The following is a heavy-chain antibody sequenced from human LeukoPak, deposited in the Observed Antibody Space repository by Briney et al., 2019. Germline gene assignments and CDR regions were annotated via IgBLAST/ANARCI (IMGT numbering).Heavy chain of an antibody. CDR2: ISAYNGST. CDR3: ARDQYRFGELSPYYYGMDV. J-gene: IGHJ6*02. D-gene: IGHD3-10*01. Sequence: ASVKVSCKASGYTFTSYGISWVRQAPGQGLEWMGWISAYNGSTNYAQKLQGRVTMTTDTSTSTAYMELRSLRSDDTAVYYCARDQYRFGELSPYYYGMDVWGQGTTVTVSS. CDR1: GYTFTSYG. V-gene: IGHV1-18*01.